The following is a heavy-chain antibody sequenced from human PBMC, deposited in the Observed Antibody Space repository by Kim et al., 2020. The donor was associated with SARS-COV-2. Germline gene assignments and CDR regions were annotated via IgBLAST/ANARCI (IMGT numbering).Heavy chain of an antibody. CDR2: INHSGST. Sequence: SETLSLTCAVYGGSFSGYYWSWIRQPPGKGLEWIGEINHSGSTNYNPSLKSRVTISVDTSKNQFSLKLSSVTAADTAVYYCAVYDSSGSGAFDIWGQGTMVTVSS. CDR1: GGSFSGYY. CDR3: AVYDSSGSGAFDI. D-gene: IGHD3-22*01. V-gene: IGHV4-34*01. J-gene: IGHJ3*02.